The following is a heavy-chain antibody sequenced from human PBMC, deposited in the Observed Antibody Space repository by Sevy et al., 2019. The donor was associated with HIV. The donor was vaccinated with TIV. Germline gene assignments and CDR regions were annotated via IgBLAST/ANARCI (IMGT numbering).Heavy chain of an antibody. Sequence: SETLSLTCTVSGGSINNYCWSWFRQPPGKGLEWIGYIYYSGTTHYNPSLESRVTISVDTSKNQFSLNLYSVTAPDTAMYYCVRTTQGPQELFDPWGQGTLVTVSS. V-gene: IGHV4-59*01. CDR3: VRTTQGPQELFDP. J-gene: IGHJ5*02. CDR2: IYYSGTT. CDR1: GGSINNYC. D-gene: IGHD1-1*01.